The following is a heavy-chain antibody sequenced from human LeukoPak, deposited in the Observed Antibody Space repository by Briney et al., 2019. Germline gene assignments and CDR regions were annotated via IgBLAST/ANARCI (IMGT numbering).Heavy chain of an antibody. V-gene: IGHV3-23*01. Sequence: PGGSLRLSCGASGFTFISYAMNWVRQAPGKGLEWVSSISGGSGTTHYADSVKGRFTISRDNSKNTLYLQMNSLRAEDTALYYCAKGFSTIWYDDAFDIWGQGTEVTVSS. CDR2: ISGGSGTT. J-gene: IGHJ3*02. CDR3: AKGFSTIWYDDAFDI. D-gene: IGHD6-13*01. CDR1: GFTFISYA.